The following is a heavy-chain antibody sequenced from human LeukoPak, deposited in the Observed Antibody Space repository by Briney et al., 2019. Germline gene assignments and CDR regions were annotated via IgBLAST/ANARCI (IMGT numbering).Heavy chain of an antibody. CDR2: ISSSSSYI. Sequence: GGSLRLSCAASGFSFDSFSMNWVRQAPGKGLEWVASISSSSSYIDYVDSLKGRFTISRDNAQNSLYLQMNSLRAEDTAVYYCARGGCKSREMATIDCGAFDIWGQGTMVTVSS. CDR1: GFSFDSFS. D-gene: IGHD5-24*01. J-gene: IGHJ3*02. CDR3: ARGGCKSREMATIDCGAFDI. V-gene: IGHV3-21*01.